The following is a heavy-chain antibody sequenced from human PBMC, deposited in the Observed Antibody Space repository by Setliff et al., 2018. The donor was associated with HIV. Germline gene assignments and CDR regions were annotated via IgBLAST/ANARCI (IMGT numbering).Heavy chain of an antibody. CDR3: ARAYNVYDYRFDSSGYGY. V-gene: IGHV4-61*09. CDR1: GDSINSGSYY. Sequence: SETLSLTCTVSGDSINSGSYYWSWIRQPAGEGLEWIGHIFTSGSTTYNPSLKSRVSISLDTSKNQFSLKLSSVTAADTAVYYCARAYNVYDYRFDSSGYGYWGQGTLVTVSS. D-gene: IGHD3-22*01. J-gene: IGHJ4*02. CDR2: IFTSGST.